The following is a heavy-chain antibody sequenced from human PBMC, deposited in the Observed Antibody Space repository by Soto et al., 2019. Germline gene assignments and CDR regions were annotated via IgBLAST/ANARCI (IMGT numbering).Heavy chain of an antibody. CDR1: GGSFSGYY. D-gene: IGHD5-12*01. CDR2: INHRGYT. J-gene: IGHJ5*02. CDR3: ARVDRVTTNWFDP. V-gene: IGHV4-34*01. Sequence: QVQLQQWGAGLLKPSETLSLTCAVYGGSFSGYYWSWIRQPPGKGLEWIGEINHRGYTTYNPSLKSRVTISVDTSKNQFSLKLSSVTAADTAVYYFARVDRVTTNWFDPWGQGTQVTVSS.